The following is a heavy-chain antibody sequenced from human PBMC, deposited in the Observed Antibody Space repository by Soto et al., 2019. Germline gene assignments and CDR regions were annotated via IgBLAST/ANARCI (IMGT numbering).Heavy chain of an antibody. CDR1: GGSFNNYA. CDR2: IIPNFDTP. CDR3: AVAMVREILIFESSGMHV. Sequence: QVHLVQSGAEVKKPGSSVKVSCKTPGGSFNNYAVSWVRQAPGQGLEWMGGIIPNFDTPNYAQKFQDRVTIIADESTSTVYMELRSLRSNDTAVYYCAVAMVREILIFESSGMHVWGQGTTVIVSS. D-gene: IGHD3-10*01. V-gene: IGHV1-69*01. J-gene: IGHJ6*02.